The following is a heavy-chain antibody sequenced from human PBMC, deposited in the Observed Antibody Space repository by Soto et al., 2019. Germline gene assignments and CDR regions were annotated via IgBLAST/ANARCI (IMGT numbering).Heavy chain of an antibody. CDR1: GFTFSSNA. Sequence: EVNLLESGGGLVQPGGSLRLSCAASGFTFSSNAMSWVRQAPGKGLEWVSAISGSGGSTYYADSVKGRFTISRDNSKNTLYLQMNSLRAEDTAVYYCATLLQIAAAGHYFDYWGQGALVTVSS. V-gene: IGHV3-23*01. CDR2: ISGSGGST. CDR3: ATLLQIAAAGHYFDY. D-gene: IGHD6-13*01. J-gene: IGHJ4*02.